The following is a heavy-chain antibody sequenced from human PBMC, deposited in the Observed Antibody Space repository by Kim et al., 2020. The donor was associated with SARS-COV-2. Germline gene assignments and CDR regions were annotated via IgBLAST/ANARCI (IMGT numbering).Heavy chain of an antibody. CDR1: GFTFSTSW. J-gene: IGHJ5*02. CDR3: ARSYSSGRPFDP. Sequence: GSLRLSCAVSGFTFSTSWMGWVRQAPGLGLEWVANIDQNGNQKYYVDSVKGRFTISRDNANNSLYLQMRFLGVEDTAVYFCARSYSSGRPFDPWGQGTL. CDR2: IDQNGNQK. D-gene: IGHD3-22*01. V-gene: IGHV3-7*03.